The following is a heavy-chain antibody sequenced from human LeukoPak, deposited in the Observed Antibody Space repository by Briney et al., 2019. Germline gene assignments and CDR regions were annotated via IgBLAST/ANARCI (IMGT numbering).Heavy chain of an antibody. Sequence: GGSLRLSCAASGFSVRTNYMSWVRQAPGKGLEWVSVIYSGGTIRYADSVKGRFTISRDNSKNTLYLQMNSLRAEDTAVYYCAKDTITMIVVVIMDWGQGTLVTVSS. CDR1: GFSVRTNY. CDR3: AKDTITMIVVVIMD. CDR2: IYSGGTI. D-gene: IGHD3-22*01. V-gene: IGHV3-53*01. J-gene: IGHJ4*02.